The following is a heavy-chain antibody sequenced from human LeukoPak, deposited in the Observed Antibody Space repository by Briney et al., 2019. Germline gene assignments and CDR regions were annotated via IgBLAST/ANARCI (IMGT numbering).Heavy chain of an antibody. D-gene: IGHD7-27*01. J-gene: IGHJ6*03. V-gene: IGHV4-4*02. CDR2: IYHSGST. CDR1: GGSISSSNW. Sequence: SGTLSLTCAVSGGSISSSNWWSWVRQPPGKGLEWIGEIYHSGSTNYNPSLKSRVTISVDKSKNQFSLKLSSVTAADTAVYYCAKAELGDHHYYYMDVWGKGTTVTVSS. CDR3: AKAELGDHHYYYMDV.